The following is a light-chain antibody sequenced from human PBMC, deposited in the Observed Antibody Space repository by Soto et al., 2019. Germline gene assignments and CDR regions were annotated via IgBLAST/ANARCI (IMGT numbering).Light chain of an antibody. CDR3: QQYASARRT. CDR1: QSVSRNF. V-gene: IGKV3-20*01. Sequence: ENVLTQSPGTLSLSPGERATLSCRASQSVSRNFLAWYQQKPGQAPRLLIYHASNRATGIPDRFSGSGSGTDFTLTISRLEPEDFAMYYCQQYASARRTFGQATNLEIK. J-gene: IGKJ2*01. CDR2: HAS.